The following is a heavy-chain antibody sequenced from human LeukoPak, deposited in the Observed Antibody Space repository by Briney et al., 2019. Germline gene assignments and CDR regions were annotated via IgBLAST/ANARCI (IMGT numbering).Heavy chain of an antibody. J-gene: IGHJ4*02. V-gene: IGHV3-7*01. CDR2: IKPDGSQI. CDR3: ARDLNWETY. CDR1: GFTFSTYW. D-gene: IGHD7-27*01. Sequence: GGSLRLSCAASGFTFSTYWMTWVRQAPGKGLEWVANIKPDGSQIYYVDSVKGRFAISRDNAKNSLYLQMNSLRAEDTAVYYCARDLNWETYWGQGTLVTVSS.